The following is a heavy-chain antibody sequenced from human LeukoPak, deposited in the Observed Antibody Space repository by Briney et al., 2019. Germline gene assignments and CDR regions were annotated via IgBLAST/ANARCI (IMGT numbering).Heavy chain of an antibody. CDR3: ARIFGYSSGWYGSDY. Sequence: PGGSLRLSCAASGFTFSSYAMSWVRQAPGKGLEWVSAISGSGGSTYYADSVKGRFTISRDNAKNSLYLQMNSLRAEDTALYYCARIFGYSSGWYGSDYWGQGTLVTVSS. CDR1: GFTFSSYA. J-gene: IGHJ4*02. D-gene: IGHD6-19*01. CDR2: ISGSGGST. V-gene: IGHV3-23*01.